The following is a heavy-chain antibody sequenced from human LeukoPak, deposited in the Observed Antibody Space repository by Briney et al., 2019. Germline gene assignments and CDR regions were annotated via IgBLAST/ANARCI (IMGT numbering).Heavy chain of an antibody. Sequence: GGSLRLSCAASGFTFSSYGMHWVRQAPGKGLEWVAFIRYDGSNKYYADSVKGRFTISRDNSKNTLYLQMNCLRAEDTAVYYCAKEPDYYDSSGLDYWGQGTLVTVSS. V-gene: IGHV3-30*02. J-gene: IGHJ4*02. CDR3: AKEPDYYDSSGLDY. CDR2: IRYDGSNK. D-gene: IGHD3-22*01. CDR1: GFTFSSYG.